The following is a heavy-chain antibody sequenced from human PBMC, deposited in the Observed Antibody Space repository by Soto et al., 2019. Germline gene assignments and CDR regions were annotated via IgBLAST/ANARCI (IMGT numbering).Heavy chain of an antibody. V-gene: IGHV4-30-2*01. Sequence: QLQLQESGSGLVKPSQTLSLTCAVSGGSISSGGSSWSWIRQPPGKVLEWIGYIYHRGSTYYNPSLKSRVTMPVDRSKNQFSLKLCSVTAADTAVYYCATLPLLWGQGTLVTVSS. CDR3: ATLPLL. CDR2: IYHRGST. D-gene: IGHD2-15*01. CDR1: GGSISSGGSS. J-gene: IGHJ4*02.